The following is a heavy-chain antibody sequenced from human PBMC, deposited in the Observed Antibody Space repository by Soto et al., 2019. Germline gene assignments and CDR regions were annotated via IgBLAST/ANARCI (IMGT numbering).Heavy chain of an antibody. CDR1: GGSISSSSYY. CDR3: ASPSKDDYGDRGGAPSYYYYYYGMDV. J-gene: IGHJ6*02. D-gene: IGHD4-17*01. Sequence: SETLSLTCTVSGGSISSSSYYWGWIRQPPGKGLEWIGSIYYSGSTYYNPYLKSRVTISVDTSKNQFSLKLSSVTAADTAVYYCASPSKDDYGDRGGAPSYYYYYYGMDVWGQGTTVTVSS. V-gene: IGHV4-39*01. CDR2: IYYSGST.